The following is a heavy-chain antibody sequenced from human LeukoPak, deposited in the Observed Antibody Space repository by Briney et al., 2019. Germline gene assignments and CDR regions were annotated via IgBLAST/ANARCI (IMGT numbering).Heavy chain of an antibody. Sequence: ASVKVSCKASGYTFTGYYMHWVRQAPGQGLEWMEWINPNSGGTNYAQKFQGRVTMTRDTSISTAYMELSRLRSDDTAVYYCARVGYSSSWYGGNYYYYGMDVWGQGTTVTVSS. D-gene: IGHD6-13*01. CDR3: ARVGYSSSWYGGNYYYYGMDV. J-gene: IGHJ6*02. V-gene: IGHV1-2*02. CDR2: INPNSGGT. CDR1: GYTFTGYY.